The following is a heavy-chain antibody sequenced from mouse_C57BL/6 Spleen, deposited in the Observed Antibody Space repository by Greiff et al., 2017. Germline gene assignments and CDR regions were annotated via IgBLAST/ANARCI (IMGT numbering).Heavy chain of an antibody. CDR3: AGINTVEGWYFDV. J-gene: IGHJ1*03. D-gene: IGHD1-1*01. CDR2: INPNNGGT. Sequence: EVQLQQSGPELVKPGASVKIPCKASGYTFTDYNMGWVKQSHGKSLEWIGDINPNNGGTIYNQKFKGKATLTVDKSSSTAYMELRSLTSEDTAVYYCAGINTVEGWYFDVWGTGTTVTVSS. V-gene: IGHV1-18*01. CDR1: GYTFTDYN.